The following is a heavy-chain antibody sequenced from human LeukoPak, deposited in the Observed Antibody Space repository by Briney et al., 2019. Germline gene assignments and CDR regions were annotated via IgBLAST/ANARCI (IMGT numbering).Heavy chain of an antibody. CDR3: ARARSAYYYGSGTLYYYMDV. CDR2: IYYSGST. J-gene: IGHJ6*03. CDR1: GGSISSYY. V-gene: IGHV4-59*01. Sequence: PSETLSLTCTVSGGSISSYYWSWIRQPPGKGLEWIGYIYYSGSTNYNPSLKSRVTISVDTSKNQFSLKLSSVTAADTAVYYCARARSAYYYGSGTLYYYMDVWGKGTTVTVSS. D-gene: IGHD3-10*01.